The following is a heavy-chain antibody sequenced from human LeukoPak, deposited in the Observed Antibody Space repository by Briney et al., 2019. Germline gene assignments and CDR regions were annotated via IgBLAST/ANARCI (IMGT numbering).Heavy chain of an antibody. CDR3: ARCVAAIDY. J-gene: IGHJ4*02. CDR1: GFTFSSYW. Sequence: GGSLRLPCAASGFTFSSYWMTWVRQAPGKGLEWVANIKQDGSDKAYVDSVKGRSTISRDNAKNSLYLQMNSLRAEDTAVYYCARCVAAIDYWGQGTLVTVSS. V-gene: IGHV3-7*05. CDR2: IKQDGSDK. D-gene: IGHD5-18*01.